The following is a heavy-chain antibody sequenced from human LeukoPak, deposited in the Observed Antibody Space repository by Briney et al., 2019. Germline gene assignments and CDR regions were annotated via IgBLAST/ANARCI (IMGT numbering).Heavy chain of an antibody. CDR2: ISAYNGNT. CDR3: ARVTLAAAGHYFDY. J-gene: IGHJ4*02. D-gene: IGHD6-13*01. Sequence: ASVKVSCKASGYAFTSYGISWVRQAPGQGLEWMGWISAYNGNTNYAQKLQGRVTMTTDTSTSTAYMELRSLRSDDTAVYYCARVTLAAAGHYFDYWGQGTLVTVSS. V-gene: IGHV1-18*01. CDR1: GYAFTSYG.